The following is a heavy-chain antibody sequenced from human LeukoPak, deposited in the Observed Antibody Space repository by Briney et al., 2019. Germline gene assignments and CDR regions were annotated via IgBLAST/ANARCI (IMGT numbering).Heavy chain of an antibody. Sequence: SETLSLTCTVSGGSISSSSYYWGWIRQPPGKGLEWIGSIYYSGSTYYNPSLKSRVTISVDTSKNQFSLKLSSVTAADTAVYYCARTEYSSSPYYYYYYMDVWGKGTTVTVSS. CDR1: GGSISSSSYY. CDR2: IYYSGST. CDR3: ARTEYSSSPYYYYYYMDV. V-gene: IGHV4-39*07. J-gene: IGHJ6*03. D-gene: IGHD6-6*01.